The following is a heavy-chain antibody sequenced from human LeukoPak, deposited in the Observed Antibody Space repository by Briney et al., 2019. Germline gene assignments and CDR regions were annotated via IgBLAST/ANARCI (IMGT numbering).Heavy chain of an antibody. CDR3: ARDPGRRFWGSYRFDY. D-gene: IGHD3-16*02. CDR2: INPNSGGT. Sequence: GASVKVSCKASGYTFTGYYMHWVRQAPGQGLEWMGWINPNSGGTNYAQKFQGRVTMTRGTSISTAYMELSRLRSDDTAVYHCARDPGRRFWGSYRFDYWGQGTLVTVSS. J-gene: IGHJ4*02. V-gene: IGHV1-2*02. CDR1: GYTFTGYY.